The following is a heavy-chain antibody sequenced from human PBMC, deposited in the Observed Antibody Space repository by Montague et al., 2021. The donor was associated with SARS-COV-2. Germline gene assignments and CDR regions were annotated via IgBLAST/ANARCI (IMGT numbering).Heavy chain of an antibody. J-gene: IGHJ3*01. CDR3: ARTNYDFWRGHQRGGAFDL. CDR1: GGSISSSDYY. V-gene: IGHV4-39*01. D-gene: IGHD3-3*01. CDR2: LFYSVNT. Sequence: SETLSLTCTVSGGSISSSDYYWGWIRQPPVKGLEWIGSLFYSVNTYYNPSLKSRVTISVDTSKNQFSLKLSSVTAADTAVYYCARTNYDFWRGHQRGGAFDLWGQGTMVTVSS.